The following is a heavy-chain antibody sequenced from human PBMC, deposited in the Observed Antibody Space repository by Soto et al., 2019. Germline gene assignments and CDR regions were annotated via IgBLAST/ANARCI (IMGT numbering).Heavy chain of an antibody. Sequence: QVQLQESGPGLVKPSQTLSLTCTVSGGSISNGGYYWSWIRQHPGKDLEWIGYIYYSGSTYYNPSLKSRVTISVDTSKNQFSLKLSSVTAADTAVYYCARDGAAAGDVDYWGQGTLVTVSS. V-gene: IGHV4-31*03. CDR3: ARDGAAAGDVDY. CDR1: GGSISNGGYY. D-gene: IGHD6-13*01. CDR2: IYYSGST. J-gene: IGHJ4*02.